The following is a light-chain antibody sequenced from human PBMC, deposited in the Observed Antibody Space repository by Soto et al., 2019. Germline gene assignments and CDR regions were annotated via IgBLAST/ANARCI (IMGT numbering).Light chain of an antibody. CDR1: QSVSSSY. Sequence: EIVLTQSPGTLSLSPGERATLSCRASQSVSSSYLAWYQQKPGQAPRLLIYGASSRATGIPDRFSGSGSGTAFTLTIIRLEPEDFAVYYCQQYGSSQFTFGPGTKVEIK. CDR2: GAS. CDR3: QQYGSSQFT. V-gene: IGKV3-20*01. J-gene: IGKJ3*01.